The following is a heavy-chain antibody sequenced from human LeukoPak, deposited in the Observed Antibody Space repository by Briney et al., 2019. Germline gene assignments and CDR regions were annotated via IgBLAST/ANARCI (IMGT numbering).Heavy chain of an antibody. CDR1: GYSFTSNW. CDR2: IDPSDSYT. CDR3: ASGSSSSWYDY. V-gene: IGHV5-10-1*01. Sequence: PGESLKISCKASGYSFTSNWITWVRQMPGKGLEWMGRIDPSDSYTNYSPSFQGHVTISVDKSISTAYLQWSSLEASDIAIYYCASGSSSSWYDYWGQGTLVTVSS. D-gene: IGHD6-13*01. J-gene: IGHJ4*02.